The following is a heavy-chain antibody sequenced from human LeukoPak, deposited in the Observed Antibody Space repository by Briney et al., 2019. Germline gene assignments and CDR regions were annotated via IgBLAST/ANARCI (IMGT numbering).Heavy chain of an antibody. D-gene: IGHD3-22*01. CDR2: INWNSGNI. Sequence: PGGSLRLSCAASGFTFDDYAMHWVRQAPGKGLEWVSAINWNSGNIGYADSVKGRFTISRDNAKNSLYLQMNSLRAEDTALYYCAKAFTYYYDSSGYYFTYGWYFDLWGRGTLVTVSS. CDR3: AKAFTYYYDSSGYYFTYGWYFDL. CDR1: GFTFDDYA. J-gene: IGHJ2*01. V-gene: IGHV3-9*01.